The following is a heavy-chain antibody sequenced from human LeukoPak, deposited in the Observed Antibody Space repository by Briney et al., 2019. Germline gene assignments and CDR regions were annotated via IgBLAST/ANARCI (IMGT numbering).Heavy chain of an antibody. CDR3: AKEMATIRAFDV. CDR1: GFTFSTYA. CDR2: ISGSGSST. D-gene: IGHD5-24*01. V-gene: IGHV3-23*01. J-gene: IGHJ3*01. Sequence: GGSLRLSCAASGFTFSTYAMSWVRQAPGKGLEWVSVISGSGSSTYYADSVKGRFTISRDNSKNTLYLQMNSLRAEDTAVYYCAKEMATIRAFDVWGQGTMVTVSS.